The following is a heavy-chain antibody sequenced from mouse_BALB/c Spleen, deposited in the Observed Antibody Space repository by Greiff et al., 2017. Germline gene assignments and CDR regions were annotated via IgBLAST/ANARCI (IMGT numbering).Heavy chain of an antibody. J-gene: IGHJ2*01. D-gene: IGHD4-1*02. CDR1: GYTFTSYT. CDR3: ARSTGMDFDY. CDR2: INPSSGYT. V-gene: IGHV1-4*02. Sequence: LQESAAELARPGASVKMSCKASGYTFTSYTMHWVKQRPGQGLEWIGYINPSSGYTEYNQKFKDKTTLTADKSSSTAYMQLSSLTSEDSAVYYCARSTGMDFDYWGQGTTLTVSS.